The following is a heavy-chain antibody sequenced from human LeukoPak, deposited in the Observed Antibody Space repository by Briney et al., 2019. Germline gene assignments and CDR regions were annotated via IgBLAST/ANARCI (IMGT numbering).Heavy chain of an antibody. CDR2: INGNGNSI. Sequence: PGGSLRLSCAASGFTSNSYWMHWARQAPGKGLVWVARINGNGNSISYADSVKGRFTISRDNAKNTLYLQMSSLRVEDTAVYYCARGWGPHGWFDPWGQGTLVTVSS. D-gene: IGHD7-27*01. V-gene: IGHV3-74*01. CDR1: GFTSNSYW. J-gene: IGHJ5*02. CDR3: ARGWGPHGWFDP.